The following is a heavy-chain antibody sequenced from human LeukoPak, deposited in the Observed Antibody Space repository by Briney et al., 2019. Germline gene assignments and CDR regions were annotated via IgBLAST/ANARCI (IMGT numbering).Heavy chain of an antibody. V-gene: IGHV3-15*01. CDR1: GFTFSNAW. J-gene: IGHJ4*02. CDR2: IKSKTDGGTT. D-gene: IGHD2-15*01. CDR3: TTDPPIVVVVAANY. Sequence: RGSLRLSCAASGFTFSNAWMSWVRQAPGKGLEWVGRIKSKTDGGTTDYAAPVKGRFTISRDDSKNTLYLQMNSLKTEDTAVYYCTTDPPIVVVVAANYWGQGTLVTVSS.